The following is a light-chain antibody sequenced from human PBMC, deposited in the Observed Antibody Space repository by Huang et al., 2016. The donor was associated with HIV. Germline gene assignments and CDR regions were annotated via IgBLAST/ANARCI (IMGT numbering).Light chain of an antibody. Sequence: EVVLTQSPATLSVSPGEKGTLSCRASQSVDTNLAWYQQKPGQPPSRLIVRASARATGVPARFSGSGSGTDFTLTISSLQSEDFALYYCQQHSNWPPSLSFGGGAKVEIK. V-gene: IGKV3-15*01. CDR3: QQHSNWPPSLS. CDR2: RAS. CDR1: QSVDTN. J-gene: IGKJ4*01.